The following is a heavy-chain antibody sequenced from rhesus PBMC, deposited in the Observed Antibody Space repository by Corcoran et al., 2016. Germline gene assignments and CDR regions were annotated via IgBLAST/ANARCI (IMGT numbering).Heavy chain of an antibody. D-gene: IGHD6-25*01. CDR2: IYGSSTIT. CDR1: GGSISDSYR. Sequence: QVQLQESGPGVVKPSETLSLTCAVSGGSISDSYRWSWIRQPPGKGLAWIGYIYGSSTITNYNPSLKSRVTISKDTYKNQFALKLSSVTAADTAVYYCARVWGGSWTCDYWGQGVLVTVSS. V-gene: IGHV4S10*01. CDR3: ARVWGGSWTCDY. J-gene: IGHJ4*01.